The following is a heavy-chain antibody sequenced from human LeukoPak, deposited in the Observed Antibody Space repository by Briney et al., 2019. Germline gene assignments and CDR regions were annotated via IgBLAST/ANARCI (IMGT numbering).Heavy chain of an antibody. CDR3: ARERGVRYQLLSTRQSAFDI. Sequence: GGSLRLSCAASGFTFSSYWMHWVRQAPGKGLVWVSRINSDGSSTSYADSVKGRFTISRDNAKNSLYLQMNSLRAEDTAVYYCARERGVRYQLLSTRQSAFDIWGQGTMVTVSS. V-gene: IGHV3-74*01. D-gene: IGHD2-2*01. CDR2: INSDGSST. CDR1: GFTFSSYW. J-gene: IGHJ3*02.